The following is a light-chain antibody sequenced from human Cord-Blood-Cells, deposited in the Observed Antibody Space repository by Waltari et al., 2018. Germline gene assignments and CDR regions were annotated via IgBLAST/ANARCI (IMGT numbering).Light chain of an antibody. V-gene: IGKV1-39*01. CDR2: AAS. CDR1: QSISSY. CDR3: QQSYSTPRT. Sequence: IQMTQSPSSLSASVADRVTITFRASQSISSYLNWYQQKPGKAPKLLIYAASSLQSGVPARFSGGGSGTDFTLTISSLQPEDFATYYCQQSYSTPRTFGQGTKVEIK. J-gene: IGKJ1*01.